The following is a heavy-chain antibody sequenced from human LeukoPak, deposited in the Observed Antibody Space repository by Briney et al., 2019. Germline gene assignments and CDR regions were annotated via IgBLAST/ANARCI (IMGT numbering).Heavy chain of an antibody. D-gene: IGHD2-2*02. CDR3: ARQVAVVPAAIHWFDP. Sequence: SSETLSLTCAVSGYSISSGYYWGWIRQPPGKGLEWIGSIHHSGSTYYNPSLKSRVTISVDTSKNQFSLKLSSVTAADTAVYYCARQVAVVPAAIHWFDPWGQGTLVTVSS. CDR2: IHHSGST. J-gene: IGHJ5*02. V-gene: IGHV4-38-2*01. CDR1: GYSISSGYY.